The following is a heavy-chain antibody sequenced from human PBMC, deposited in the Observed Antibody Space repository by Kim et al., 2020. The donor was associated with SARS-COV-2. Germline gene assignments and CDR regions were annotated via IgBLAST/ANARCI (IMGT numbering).Heavy chain of an antibody. D-gene: IGHD1-1*01. CDR3: VKEGAPAGTDGMHF. V-gene: IGHV3-23*01. CDR2: ISSSGGRT. Sequence: GGSLRLSCAASGFAFSSYAMSWVRQAPGKGLEWVSAISSSGGRTYYADSVKGRFTISRDNSKNPLFLQMNSLRAEDTAVHYCVKEGAPAGTDGMHFWGQG. J-gene: IGHJ6*02. CDR1: GFAFSSYA.